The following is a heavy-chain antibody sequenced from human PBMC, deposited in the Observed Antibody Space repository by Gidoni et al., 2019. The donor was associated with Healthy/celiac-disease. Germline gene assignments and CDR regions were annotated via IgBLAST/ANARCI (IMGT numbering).Heavy chain of an antibody. D-gene: IGHD4-4*01. CDR3: ASNTVTTSWFDP. Sequence: QLQLQESGPGLVKPSETLSLTCTVSGGSISSSSYYWGWIRQPPGKGLEWIGSIYYSGSTYYNPSLKSRVTISVDTSKSRVTISADTAVYYCASNTVTTSWFDPWGQGTLVTVSS. J-gene: IGHJ5*02. CDR1: GGSISSSSYY. CDR2: IYYSGST. V-gene: IGHV4-39*01.